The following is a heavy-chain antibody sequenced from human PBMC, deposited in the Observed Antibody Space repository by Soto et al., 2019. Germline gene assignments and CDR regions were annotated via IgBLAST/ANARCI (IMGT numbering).Heavy chain of an antibody. CDR1: GGSITSSFY. CDR2: IYGTGNT. V-gene: IGHV4-39*01. CDR3: RSSSRYSTDV. J-gene: IGHJ6*02. Sequence: QLQLQESGPGLVKPSETLSLSCTVSGGSITSSFYWGWIRQPPGKGLWWIGSIYGTGNTYYNPSLKGRVTISADTSKNLFSLNLISVTAADTAVYYCRSSSRYSTDVWGQGATVTVSS. D-gene: IGHD6-13*01.